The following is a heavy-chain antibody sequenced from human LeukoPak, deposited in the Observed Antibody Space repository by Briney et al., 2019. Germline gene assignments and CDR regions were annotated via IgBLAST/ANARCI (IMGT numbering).Heavy chain of an antibody. CDR3: ARDNGGRFDY. CDR2: IYHSGST. Sequence: SETPSLTCGVSGYSISSGDYWGWIRQPPGKGLEWIGSIYHSGSTHHNPSLESRVTTSVDTSNNHFSLKLSSVTAADTAVYYCARDNGGRFDYWGQGTLVTVSS. J-gene: IGHJ4*02. D-gene: IGHD4-23*01. V-gene: IGHV4-38-2*02. CDR1: GYSISSGDY.